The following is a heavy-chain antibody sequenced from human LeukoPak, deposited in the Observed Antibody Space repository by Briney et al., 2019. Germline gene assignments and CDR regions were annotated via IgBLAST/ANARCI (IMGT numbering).Heavy chain of an antibody. CDR3: ARGRSITILRGVAISDGFDI. Sequence: GGSLRLSCAASGFTFSTYSMNWVRQAPGKGLEWVSSIATSSDYIYYAGSLKGRFTISRDNAKNSLYLHMNSLRPDDTAVYYRARGRSITILRGVAISDGFDIWGQGTKVTVS. J-gene: IGHJ3*02. CDR1: GFTFSTYS. D-gene: IGHD3-10*01. CDR2: IATSSDYI. V-gene: IGHV3-21*06.